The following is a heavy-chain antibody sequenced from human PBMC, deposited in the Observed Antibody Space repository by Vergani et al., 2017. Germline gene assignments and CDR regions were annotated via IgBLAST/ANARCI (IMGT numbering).Heavy chain of an antibody. D-gene: IGHD2-2*02. V-gene: IGHV3-13*01. Sequence: VQLVESGGGVVQLGRSLRLSCAASGFTFSSYDMHWVRQATGKGLEWVSAIGTAGDTYYPGSVKGRFTISRENAKNSLYLQMNSLRAGDTAVYYCARAGCSSTSCYRGAIRAPPDVWGQGTTVTVSS. CDR1: GFTFSSYD. CDR2: IGTAGDT. CDR3: ARAGCSSTSCYRGAIRAPPDV. J-gene: IGHJ6*02.